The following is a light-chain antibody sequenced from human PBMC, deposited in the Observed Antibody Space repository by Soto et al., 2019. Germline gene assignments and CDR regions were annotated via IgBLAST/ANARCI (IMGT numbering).Light chain of an antibody. Sequence: QSVLTQSPSASASLGASVKLTCTLSSGHSSYAIAWHQQQPEKGPRYLMKLNSDGSHSKGDGIPDRFSGSSSGAERYLTISSRQSEDEADYYCQTWGTGGVVFGGGTKLTV. CDR1: SGHSSYA. CDR2: LNSDGSH. CDR3: QTWGTGGVV. J-gene: IGLJ2*01. V-gene: IGLV4-69*01.